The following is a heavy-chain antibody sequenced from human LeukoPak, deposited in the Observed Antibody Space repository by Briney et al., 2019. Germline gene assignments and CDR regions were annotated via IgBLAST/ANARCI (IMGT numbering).Heavy chain of an antibody. CDR1: GYTFTSYD. D-gene: IGHD3-3*01. Sequence: ASVKVSCKASGYTFTSYDINWVRQATGQGLEWMGWMNPNSGNTGYAQKFQGRVTITRNTSISTAYMELSSLRSEDTAVYYCARSAYYDLWSSLADWFDPWGQGTLVTVSS. V-gene: IGHV1-8*03. J-gene: IGHJ5*02. CDR3: ARSAYYDLWSSLADWFDP. CDR2: MNPNSGNT.